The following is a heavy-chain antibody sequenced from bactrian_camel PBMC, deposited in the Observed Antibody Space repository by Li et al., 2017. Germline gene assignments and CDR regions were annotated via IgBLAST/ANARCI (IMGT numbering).Heavy chain of an antibody. CDR3: VTSISGTWAGPNR. D-gene: IGHD1*01. CDR2: ISWDGYIT. Sequence: HVQLVESGGGSVQAEGSLRLSCVASGSTYRGYCMGWFRQAPGKEREGVADISWDGYITNYADSVKGRFTCSRDNARNTVYLQMNNLRPEDTAMYYCVTSISGTWAGPNRWGRGTQVTVS. J-gene: IGHJ4*01. CDR1: GSTYRGYC. V-gene: IGHV3-3*01.